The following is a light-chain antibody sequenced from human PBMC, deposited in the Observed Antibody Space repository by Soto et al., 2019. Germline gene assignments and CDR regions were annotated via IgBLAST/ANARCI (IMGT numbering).Light chain of an antibody. CDR2: AAS. J-gene: IGKJ1*01. CDR3: QQYGSSPRT. CDR1: QSVNRNF. V-gene: IGKV3-20*01. Sequence: EVVLTQSPGTLSLSPGERATLSCRASQSVNRNFLAWSQQTPGQAPRLLIYAASSRATGIPHRFSGSGSGTDFTLSISRLEPEDFAVYFCQQYGSSPRTFGQGTKVDIK.